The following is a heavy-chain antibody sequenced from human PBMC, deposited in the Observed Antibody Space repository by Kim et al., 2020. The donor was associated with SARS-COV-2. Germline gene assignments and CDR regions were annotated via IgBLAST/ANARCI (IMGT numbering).Heavy chain of an antibody. Sequence: SETLSLTCAVYGGSFSGYYWSWIRQPPGKGLEWIGEINHSGSTNYNPSLKSRVTISVDTSKNQFSLKLSSVTAADTAVYYCARGNGCSSTSCYRGYYYYGMDVWGQGTTVTVSS. D-gene: IGHD2-2*01. V-gene: IGHV4-34*01. CDR1: GGSFSGYY. CDR3: ARGNGCSSTSCYRGYYYYGMDV. J-gene: IGHJ6*02. CDR2: INHSGST.